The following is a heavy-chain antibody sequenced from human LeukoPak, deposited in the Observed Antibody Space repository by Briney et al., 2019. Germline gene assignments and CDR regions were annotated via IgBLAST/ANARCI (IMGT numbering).Heavy chain of an antibody. Sequence: PGGSLRLSCAASGFTFSSYSMNWVRQAPGKGLEWVSYISSSSSTIYYADSVKGRFTISRDNAKNSLYLQMNSLRAEDTAVYYCAREVAAAGNYGMDVWGQGTTVTVSS. D-gene: IGHD6-13*01. V-gene: IGHV3-48*04. J-gene: IGHJ6*02. CDR2: ISSSSSTI. CDR3: AREVAAAGNYGMDV. CDR1: GFTFSSYS.